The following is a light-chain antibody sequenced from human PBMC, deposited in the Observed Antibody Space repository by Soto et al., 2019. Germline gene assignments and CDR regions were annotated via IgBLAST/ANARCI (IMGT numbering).Light chain of an antibody. J-gene: IGLJ2*01. CDR1: SGHSSYI. CDR3: ETWDINTQV. Sequence: QAVLTQSSSASASLGSSVKLTCTLSSGHSSYIIAWHQQQPGKAPRYLMKLEGSGSYNKGSGVPDRFSGSSSGADRYLTISNLQFEDEADYYCETWDINTQVFGGGTKVTVL. CDR2: LEGSGSY. V-gene: IGLV4-60*02.